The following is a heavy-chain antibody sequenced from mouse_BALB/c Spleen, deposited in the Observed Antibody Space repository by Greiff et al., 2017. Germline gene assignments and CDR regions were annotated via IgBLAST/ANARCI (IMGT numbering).Heavy chain of an antibody. CDR1: GFTFSSYA. V-gene: IGHV5-9-3*01. J-gene: IGHJ4*01. CDR2: ISSGGSYT. CDR3: ARQCGWLPHYYAMDY. Sequence: EVNLVESGGGLVKPGGSLKLSCAASGFTFSSYAMSWVRQTQEKRLEWVATISSGGSYTYYPDSVKGRFTISRDNAKNTLYLQMSSLRSEDTAMYYCARQCGWLPHYYAMDYWGQGTSVTVSS. D-gene: IGHD2-3*01.